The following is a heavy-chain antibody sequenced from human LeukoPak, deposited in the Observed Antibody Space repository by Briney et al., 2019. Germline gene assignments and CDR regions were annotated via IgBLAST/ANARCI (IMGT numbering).Heavy chain of an antibody. Sequence: GGSLRLSYAASGFTFSSYWMHWVRQATGKELEWVSRINSDGSSTSYADSVKGRFAISRDNAKSTLYLQMNSLRAEDTAVYYCARDPHFDYWGQGTPVTVAS. V-gene: IGHV3-74*01. J-gene: IGHJ4*02. CDR1: GFTFSSYW. CDR3: ARDPHFDY. CDR2: INSDGSST.